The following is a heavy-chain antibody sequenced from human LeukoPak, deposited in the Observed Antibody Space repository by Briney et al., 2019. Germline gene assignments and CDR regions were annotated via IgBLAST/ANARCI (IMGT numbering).Heavy chain of an antibody. CDR2: IYYGGST. Sequence: SETLSLTCIVSGGSISSYYWTWIRQPPGKGLEWIGHIYYGGSTSYNPSLKSRVTISLDTSKNHFSLKLSSVTAADTAMYSCARGAIYCGGDCFQGAFDIWGQGTMVTVSS. J-gene: IGHJ3*02. CDR3: ARGAIYCGGDCFQGAFDI. V-gene: IGHV4-59*01. CDR1: GGSISSYY. D-gene: IGHD2-21*02.